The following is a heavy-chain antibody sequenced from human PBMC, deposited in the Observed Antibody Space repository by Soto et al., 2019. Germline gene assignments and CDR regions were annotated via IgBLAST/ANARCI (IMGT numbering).Heavy chain of an antibody. D-gene: IGHD5-12*01. CDR1: GGSLTGYY. V-gene: IGHV4-34*01. CDR2: VKDGGST. J-gene: IGHJ4*02. CDR3: ARGQEGIVATH. Sequence: QVQLQQWGAGLLKPSETLSLTCTVNGGSLTGYYWSWIRQPPGKGLEWIGEVKDGGSTNYSPSPRGRGSISADTAKNHCSLRLNSVTAADTAVYFCARGQEGIVATHWDQGALVTVSS.